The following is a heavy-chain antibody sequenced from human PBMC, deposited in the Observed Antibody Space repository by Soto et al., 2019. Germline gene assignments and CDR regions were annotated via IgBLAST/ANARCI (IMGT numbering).Heavy chain of an antibody. V-gene: IGHV4-39*01. Sequence: QLQLQESGPGLVKPSETLSLTCTVSGGSISSSNYYWGWIRQPPGKGLEWIGSIYYSGTSSYNPSLERRVTIAVDTSKNQFSLKLSSVTAADTAVYYCARRFGFGELLPDWYFDLWGRGTLVTVSS. D-gene: IGHD3-10*01. CDR3: ARRFGFGELLPDWYFDL. J-gene: IGHJ2*01. CDR2: IYYSGTS. CDR1: GGSISSSNYY.